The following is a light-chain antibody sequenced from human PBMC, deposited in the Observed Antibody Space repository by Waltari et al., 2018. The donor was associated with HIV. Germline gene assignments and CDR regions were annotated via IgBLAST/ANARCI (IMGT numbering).Light chain of an antibody. CDR1: SSDVGGYNY. CDR2: AVS. Sequence: QSALTQPASVSGSPGQSITIPCTGTSSDVGGYNYVGWYQQHPGKAPKLIIYAVSSRPSGVSNRFSGSKSANTASLTISGLQADDEADYYGSSYRSASALVVFGGGTKLTVL. J-gene: IGLJ2*01. CDR3: SSYRSASALVV. V-gene: IGLV2-14*03.